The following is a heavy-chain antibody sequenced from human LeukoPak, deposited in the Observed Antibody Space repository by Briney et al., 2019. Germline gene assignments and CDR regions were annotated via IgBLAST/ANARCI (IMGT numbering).Heavy chain of an antibody. CDR1: GFTFSNAW. Sequence: PGGSLRLSCAVSGFTFSNAWVSWVRQAPGKGLEWVGRITTNTYGGATDYSAPVKGRFTISKDDSKNTLYLQMNSLKTDDTAVYYCAIGPGAGIHSYWGQGTLVTVSS. CDR2: ITTNTYGGAT. J-gene: IGHJ4*02. CDR3: AIGPGAGIHSY. V-gene: IGHV3-15*01. D-gene: IGHD1-1*01.